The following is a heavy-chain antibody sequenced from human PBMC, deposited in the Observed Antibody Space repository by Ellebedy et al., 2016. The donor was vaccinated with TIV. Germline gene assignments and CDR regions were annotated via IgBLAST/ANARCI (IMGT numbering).Heavy chain of an antibody. CDR1: GFTFSDHY. D-gene: IGHD1-26*01. CDR3: ARPAYSGSYSEDY. V-gene: IGHV3-72*01. CDR2: SRNKAKSYTT. Sequence: GGSLRLXXAASGFTFSDHYMDWVRQAPGKGLEWVGRSRNKAKSYTTDYAASVKGRFTISRDDSKNSLYLQMNSLKTEDTAVYYCARPAYSGSYSEDYWGQGTLVTVSS. J-gene: IGHJ4*02.